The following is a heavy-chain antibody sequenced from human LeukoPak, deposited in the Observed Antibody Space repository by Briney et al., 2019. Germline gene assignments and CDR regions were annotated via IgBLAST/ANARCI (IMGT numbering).Heavy chain of an antibody. D-gene: IGHD3-22*01. J-gene: IGHJ2*01. Sequence: GGSLRLSCAASGFTFSDYYMSWIRQAPGKGLEWVSYISSSGSTIYYADSVKGRFTISRDNAKNSLYLQMNSLRAEDTAVYYCARTSDTSGRLYWYFDLWGRGTLVAVSS. CDR3: ARTSDTSGRLYWYFDL. CDR1: GFTFSDYY. V-gene: IGHV3-11*04. CDR2: ISSSGSTI.